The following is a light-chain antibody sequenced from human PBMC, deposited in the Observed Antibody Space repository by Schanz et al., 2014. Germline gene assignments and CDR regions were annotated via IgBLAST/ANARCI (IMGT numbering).Light chain of an antibody. Sequence: QSALTQPASVSGSPGQSITISCTGTSSDVGSYGFVSWYQHYPGKAPKVIIYEANKRPSGVSNRFSASKSGYTASLTISGLQAEDEADYYCCSYTSIGTRVFGGGTKVTVL. J-gene: IGLJ3*02. V-gene: IGLV2-14*02. CDR1: SSDVGSYGF. CDR3: CSYTSIGTRV. CDR2: EAN.